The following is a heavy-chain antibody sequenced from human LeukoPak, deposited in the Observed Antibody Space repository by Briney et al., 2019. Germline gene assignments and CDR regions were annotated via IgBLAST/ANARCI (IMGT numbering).Heavy chain of an antibody. D-gene: IGHD2-8*01. V-gene: IGHV3-23*01. J-gene: IGHJ4*02. Sequence: GSLRLSCAASGFTFSSYAMSWVRQAPGKGLEWVSAISGSGGSTYYADSVKGRFTISRDNSKNTLYLQMNSLRAEDTAVYYCAKAYAITPQFDYWGQGTLVTVSS. CDR3: AKAYAITPQFDY. CDR2: ISGSGGST. CDR1: GFTFSSYA.